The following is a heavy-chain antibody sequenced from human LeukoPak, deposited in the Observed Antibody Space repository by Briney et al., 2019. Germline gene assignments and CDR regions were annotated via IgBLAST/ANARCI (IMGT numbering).Heavy chain of an antibody. CDR2: ISYDGSNK. V-gene: IGHV3-30*04. Sequence: GGSLRLSCAASGFTFSSYAMHWVRQAPGKGLEWVAVISYDGSNKYYADSVKGRFTISRDNSKNTLYLQMNSLRAEDTAAYYCARDHRSSSFADYWGQGTLVTVSS. CDR1: GFTFSSYA. D-gene: IGHD6-6*01. CDR3: ARDHRSSSFADY. J-gene: IGHJ4*02.